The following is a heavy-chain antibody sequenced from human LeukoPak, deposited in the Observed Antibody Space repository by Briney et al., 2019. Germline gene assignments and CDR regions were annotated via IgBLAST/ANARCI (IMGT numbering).Heavy chain of an antibody. CDR1: GFTFSSYG. CDR2: ISSSSSYI. J-gene: IGHJ6*03. V-gene: IGHV3-21*01. CDR3: ARDPYSGGYGAYYYYYMDV. Sequence: GGTLRLSCAASGFTFSSYGMSWVRQAPGKGLEWVSSISSSSSYIYYADSVKGRFTISRDNAKNSLYLQMNSLRAEDAPVYYCARDPYSGGYGAYYYYYMDVWGKGTTVTVSS. D-gene: IGHD6-19*01.